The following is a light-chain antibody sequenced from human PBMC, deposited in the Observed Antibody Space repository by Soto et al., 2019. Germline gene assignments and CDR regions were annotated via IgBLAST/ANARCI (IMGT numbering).Light chain of an antibody. CDR1: HTISSSY. CDR3: QQYVFSSPRT. Sequence: EIVLTQSPGTLSLSPGERATLSCRASHTISSSYLAWYQQKPGQAPRLLMYGISRRATGIPDRFSGSGSRTDFTLTIPGLESEDLAVYYCQQYVFSSPRTLRQGPKVEIK. J-gene: IGKJ1*01. V-gene: IGKV3-20*01. CDR2: GIS.